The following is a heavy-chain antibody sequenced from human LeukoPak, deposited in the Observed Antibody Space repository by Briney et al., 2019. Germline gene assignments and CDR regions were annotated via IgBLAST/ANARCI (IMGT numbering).Heavy chain of an antibody. J-gene: IGHJ4*02. CDR2: IIPILGIA. CDR1: GYTFTSYD. Sequence: GASVKVSCKASGYTFTSYDINWVRQATGQGLEWMGRIIPILGIANYAQKFQGRVTITADKSTSTAYMELSSLRSEDTAVYYCARSYSSSSMADYWGQGTLVTVSS. V-gene: IGHV1-69*04. CDR3: ARSYSSSSMADY. D-gene: IGHD6-6*01.